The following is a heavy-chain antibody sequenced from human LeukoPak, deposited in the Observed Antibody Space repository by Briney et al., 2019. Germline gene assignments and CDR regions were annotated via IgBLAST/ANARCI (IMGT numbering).Heavy chain of an antibody. CDR1: GGSFSGYY. Sequence: PSETLSPTCAVYGGSFSGYYWSWIRQPPGKGLEWIGEINHSGSTNYNPSLKSRVTISVDTSKNQFSLKLSSVTAADTAVYYCARRRACSSTSCYRTYNWFDPWGQGTLVTVSS. D-gene: IGHD2-2*02. CDR3: ARRRACSSTSCYRTYNWFDP. V-gene: IGHV4-34*01. CDR2: INHSGST. J-gene: IGHJ5*02.